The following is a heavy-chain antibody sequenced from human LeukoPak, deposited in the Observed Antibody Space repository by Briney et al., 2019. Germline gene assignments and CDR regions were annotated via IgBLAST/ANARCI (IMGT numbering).Heavy chain of an antibody. CDR3: AGDYGDLLTGIRFDT. V-gene: IGHV4-30-4*01. D-gene: IGHD4-17*01. CDR2: IYYSGST. CDR1: GGSISSGDYY. J-gene: IGHJ5*02. Sequence: SETLSPTCTVSGGSISSGDYYWSWIRQPPGKGLEWIGYIYYSGSTYYNPSLKSRVTISIQTSKNQFSLKLTSVTAADTAVYYCAGDYGDLLTGIRFDTWGQGTLVTVSS.